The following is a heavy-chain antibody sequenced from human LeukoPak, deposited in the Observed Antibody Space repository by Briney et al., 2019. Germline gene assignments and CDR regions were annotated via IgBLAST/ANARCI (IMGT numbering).Heavy chain of an antibody. CDR1: GAAISTYL. Sequence: SETLSLTCTVSGAAISTYLWSWIRQSPGKGLEWIGYIYSSGSTKYNPSLKSRVTIPVDASKNQFALTLRSLTAADTAVYYCARDFWSGSVGFDPWGQGTLVTVSS. D-gene: IGHD3-3*01. CDR2: IYSSGST. J-gene: IGHJ5*02. V-gene: IGHV4-59*01. CDR3: ARDFWSGSVGFDP.